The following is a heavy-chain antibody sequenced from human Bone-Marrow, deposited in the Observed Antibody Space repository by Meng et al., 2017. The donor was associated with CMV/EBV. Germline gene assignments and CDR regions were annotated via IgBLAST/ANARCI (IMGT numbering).Heavy chain of an antibody. D-gene: IGHD5-12*01. Sequence: GGSLRLSCAASGFTLSTNFMTWVRQAPGKGLEWVSIIYSAGNTYYADSVKGRFTISRDNSKNTLYLDMSSLRADDTAVYYCARAVVYTGYDCLAHWGQGTLVTVSS. CDR2: IYSAGNT. V-gene: IGHV3-53*01. CDR1: GFTLSTNF. J-gene: IGHJ5*02. CDR3: ARAVVYTGYDCLAH.